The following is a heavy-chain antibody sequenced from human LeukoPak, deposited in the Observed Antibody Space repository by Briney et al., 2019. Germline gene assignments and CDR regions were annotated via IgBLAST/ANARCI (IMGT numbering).Heavy chain of an antibody. CDR1: GFTFSSYG. CDR3: AKDPGSSGWYFDY. V-gene: IGHV3-30*18. D-gene: IGHD6-19*01. J-gene: IGHJ4*02. CDR2: ISYDGSNK. Sequence: SGGSLRLSCAASGFTFSSYGMHWVRQAPGKGLEWVAVISYDGSNKYYADSVKARFTISRDNSKNTLYLQMNSLRAEDTAVYYCAKDPGSSGWYFDYWGQGTLVTVSS.